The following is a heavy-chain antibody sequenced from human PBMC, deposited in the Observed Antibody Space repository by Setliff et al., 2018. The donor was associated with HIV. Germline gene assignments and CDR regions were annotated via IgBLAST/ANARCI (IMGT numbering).Heavy chain of an antibody. CDR3: AREDCSGGSCYGSDY. Sequence: ASVKVSCKASGYTFTSYYMHWVRQAPGQGLEWMGIINPSGGSTSYAQKFQGRXXXTRDTSTSTVYMELSSLRSEDTAVYYCAREDCSGGSCYGSDYWGQGTLVTVSS. D-gene: IGHD2-15*01. CDR1: GYTFTSYY. CDR2: INPSGGST. J-gene: IGHJ4*02. V-gene: IGHV1-46*01.